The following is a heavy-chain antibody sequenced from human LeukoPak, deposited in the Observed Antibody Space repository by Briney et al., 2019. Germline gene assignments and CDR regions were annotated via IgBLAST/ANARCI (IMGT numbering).Heavy chain of an antibody. J-gene: IGHJ4*02. V-gene: IGHV4-59*08. Sequence: PSETLSLTCTVSGGSISSYYWSWIRQPPGKGLEWIGYIYYSGSTNYNPSLKSRVTISVDTSKNQFSLKLSSVTAADTAVYYCAGHREGTLDYWGQGTLVTVSS. D-gene: IGHD1-14*01. CDR3: AGHREGTLDY. CDR1: GGSISSYY. CDR2: IYYSGST.